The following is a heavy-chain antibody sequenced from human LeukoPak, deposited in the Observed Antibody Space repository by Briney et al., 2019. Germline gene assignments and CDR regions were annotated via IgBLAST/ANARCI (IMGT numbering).Heavy chain of an antibody. J-gene: IGHJ4*02. CDR2: LYPRDSDT. Sequence: GESLKISCQASGYNFTRYWIGWVRQMPGKGLEWMGLLYPRDSDTRYSPSFQGQVTFSADNSINTAYRQWSSLRASDTAIYYCARQMGVASRKNYFDSWGQGTLVTVSA. D-gene: IGHD5-12*01. CDR3: ARQMGVASRKNYFDS. CDR1: GYNFTRYW. V-gene: IGHV5-51*01.